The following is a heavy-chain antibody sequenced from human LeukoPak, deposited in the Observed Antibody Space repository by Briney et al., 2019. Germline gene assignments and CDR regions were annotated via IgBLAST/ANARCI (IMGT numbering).Heavy chain of an antibody. D-gene: IGHD6-13*01. Sequence: SETLSLTCTVSGGSISSGGYYWSWIRQPPGKGLEWIGYIYYSGSTYYNPSLKSRLTISVDTSKNQFSLKLSSVTAADTAVYYCARGGSSWPYYFDYWGQGTLVTVS. CDR2: IYYSGST. J-gene: IGHJ4*02. CDR1: GGSISSGGYY. V-gene: IGHV4-30-4*01. CDR3: ARGGSSWPYYFDY.